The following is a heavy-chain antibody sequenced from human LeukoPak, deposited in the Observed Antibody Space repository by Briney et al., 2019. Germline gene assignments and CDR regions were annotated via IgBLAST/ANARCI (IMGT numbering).Heavy chain of an antibody. J-gene: IGHJ6*02. CDR1: GGSISSYY. Sequence: SETLSLICTVSGGSISSYYWSWIRQPAGKGLEWIGRIYTSGSTNYNPSLKSRVTMSVDTSKNQFSLKLSSVTAADTAVYYCAREWIVVVPAALKSYYYYYGMDVWGQGTTVTVSS. CDR3: AREWIVVVPAALKSYYYYYGMDV. D-gene: IGHD2-2*01. CDR2: IYTSGST. V-gene: IGHV4-4*07.